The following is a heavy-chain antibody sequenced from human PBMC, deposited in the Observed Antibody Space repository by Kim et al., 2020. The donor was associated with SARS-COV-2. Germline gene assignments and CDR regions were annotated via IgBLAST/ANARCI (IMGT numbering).Heavy chain of an antibody. CDR3: AKDLVSSSFRAYHI. D-gene: IGHD6-6*01. V-gene: IGHV3-9*01. J-gene: IGHJ3*02. Sequence: YADYVKARFTICRDNAENALYLQMNSLRAEDTALYYCAKDLVSSSFRAYHIWRQGTMVTVSS.